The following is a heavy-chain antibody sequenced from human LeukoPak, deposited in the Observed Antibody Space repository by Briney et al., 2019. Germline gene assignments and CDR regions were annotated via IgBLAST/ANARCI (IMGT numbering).Heavy chain of an antibody. Sequence: PSETLSLTCAVYGGSFNGYYWSWIRQPPGKGLEWIGSIYYSGSTYYNPSLKSRVTISVDTSKNQFSLKLSSVTAADTAVYYCARGWGAFRGPTLTFDYWGQGTLVTVSS. D-gene: IGHD3-16*01. V-gene: IGHV4-34*01. J-gene: IGHJ4*02. CDR2: IYYSGST. CDR1: GGSFNGYY. CDR3: ARGWGAFRGPTLTFDY.